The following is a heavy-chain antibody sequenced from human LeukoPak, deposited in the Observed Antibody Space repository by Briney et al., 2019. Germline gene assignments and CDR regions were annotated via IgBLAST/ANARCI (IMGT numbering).Heavy chain of an antibody. Sequence: GESLKISCKGSGYSLTSYWIGWVRQMPGKGLEWMGIIYPGDSDTRYSPSFQGQVTISADKSISTAYLQWSSLKASDTAMYYCARHSADYDILTGASDDAFDIWGQGTMVTVSS. D-gene: IGHD3-9*01. CDR2: IYPGDSDT. CDR3: ARHSADYDILTGASDDAFDI. J-gene: IGHJ3*02. V-gene: IGHV5-51*01. CDR1: GYSLTSYW.